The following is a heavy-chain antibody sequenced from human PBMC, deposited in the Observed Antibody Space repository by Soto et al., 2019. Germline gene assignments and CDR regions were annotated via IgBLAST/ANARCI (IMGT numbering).Heavy chain of an antibody. D-gene: IGHD1-26*01. CDR3: AKDREVGATIGGCFDD. V-gene: IGHV3-23*01. CDR2: ISGSGGST. CDR1: GFTFSSYA. Sequence: GGSLRLSCAASGFTFSSYAMSWVRQAPGKGLEWVSAISGSGGSTYYADSVKGRFTISRDNSKNTLYLQMNSLRAEDTAVYYCAKDREVGATIGGCFDDWGQGTLVTVSS. J-gene: IGHJ4*02.